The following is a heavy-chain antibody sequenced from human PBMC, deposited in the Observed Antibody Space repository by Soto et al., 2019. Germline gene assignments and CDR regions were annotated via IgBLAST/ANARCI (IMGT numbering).Heavy chain of an antibody. Sequence: PGGSLRLSCAASGFTFSSYAMSWVRQAPGKGLEWVSAISGSGGSTYYADSVKGRFTISRDKSKNTLYLQMNSLRAEDTAVYYCAKDLGARGPSLYFDYWGQGTLVTVSS. V-gene: IGHV3-23*01. CDR1: GFTFSSYA. J-gene: IGHJ4*02. D-gene: IGHD3-10*01. CDR3: AKDLGARGPSLYFDY. CDR2: ISGSGGST.